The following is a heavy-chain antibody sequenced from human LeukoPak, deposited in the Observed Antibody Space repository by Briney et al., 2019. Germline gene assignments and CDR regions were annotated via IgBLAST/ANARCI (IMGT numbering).Heavy chain of an antibody. CDR3: ARRRYDSSGFRLPFDY. CDR2: ISSSSSYI. CDR1: GFTFSSYS. J-gene: IGHJ4*02. D-gene: IGHD3-22*01. Sequence: GGSLRLSCAASGFTFSSYSMNWVRQAPGKGLEWVSCISSSSSYIYYADSVKGRFTISRDNAENSVSLQMNSLRAEDTAVYYCARRRYDSSGFRLPFDYWGQGTLVTVSS. V-gene: IGHV3-21*01.